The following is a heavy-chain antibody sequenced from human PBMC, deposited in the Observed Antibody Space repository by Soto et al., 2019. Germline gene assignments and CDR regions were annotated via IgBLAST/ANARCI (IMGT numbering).Heavy chain of an antibody. V-gene: IGHV3-13*01. D-gene: IGHD5-12*01. J-gene: IGHJ6*03. CDR3: ARETRLGVMVATDYYYYYYMDV. CDR2: IGTAGDT. CDR1: GFAFSSYD. Sequence: GGSLRLSCAASGFAFSSYDMHWVRQATGKGLEWVSAIGTAGDTYYPGSVKGRFTISRENAKNSLYLQMNSLRAGDTAVYYCARETRLGVMVATDYYYYYYMDVWGKGTTVTVSS.